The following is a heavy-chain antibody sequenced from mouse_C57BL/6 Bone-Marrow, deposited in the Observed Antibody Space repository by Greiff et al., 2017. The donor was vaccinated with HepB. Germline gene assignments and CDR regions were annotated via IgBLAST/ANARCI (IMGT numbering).Heavy chain of an antibody. Sequence: VKLMESGAELARPGASVKLSCKASGYTFTSYGISWVKQRTGQGLEWIGEIYPRSGNTYYNEKFKGKATLTADKSSSTAYMELRSLTSEDSAVYFYAKSCYYGSVYYFDYWGQGTTLTVSS. CDR2: IYPRSGNT. CDR1: GYTFTSYG. CDR3: AKSCYYGSVYYFDY. V-gene: IGHV1-81*01. J-gene: IGHJ2*01. D-gene: IGHD1-1*01.